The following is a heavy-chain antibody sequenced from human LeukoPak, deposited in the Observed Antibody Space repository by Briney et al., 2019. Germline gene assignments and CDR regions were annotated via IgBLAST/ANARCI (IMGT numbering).Heavy chain of an antibody. CDR1: GGSISSYY. J-gene: IGHJ4*02. V-gene: IGHV4-4*07. CDR2: IYTSGST. CDR3: ASHYYDFWSGYPEPSFDY. Sequence: SETLSLTCTVSGGSISSYYWSWIRQPAGKGLEWIGRIYTSGSTNYNPSLKSRVTMSVDTSKNQFSLKLSSVTAADTAVYYCASHYYDFWSGYPEPSFDYWGQGTLVTVSS. D-gene: IGHD3-3*01.